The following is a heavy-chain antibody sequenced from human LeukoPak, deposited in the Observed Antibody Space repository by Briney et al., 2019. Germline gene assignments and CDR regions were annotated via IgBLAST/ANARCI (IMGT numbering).Heavy chain of an antibody. J-gene: IGHJ4*02. D-gene: IGHD5-18*01. CDR2: ISGSGGST. Sequence: GGSLRLSCAASGFTFSSYAMSWVRQAPGKGLEWVSAISGSGGSTYYADSVKGRFTISRGNSKNTLYLQMNSLRAEDTAVYYCAKTHSYGYAFDYWGQGTLVAVSS. CDR1: GFTFSSYA. V-gene: IGHV3-23*01. CDR3: AKTHSYGYAFDY.